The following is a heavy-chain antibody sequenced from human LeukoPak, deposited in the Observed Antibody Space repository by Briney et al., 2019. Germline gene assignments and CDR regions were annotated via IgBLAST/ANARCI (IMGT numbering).Heavy chain of an antibody. J-gene: IGHJ4*02. D-gene: IGHD3-22*01. CDR1: GFTFSSHA. CDR2: ISGSGGST. Sequence: GGSLRLSCAASGFTFSSHAMSWVRQAPGKGLEWVSAISGSGGSTYYADSVKGRFTISRDNSKNTLYLQMNSLRAEDTAVYYCAKGDPYDSSGYYLDYWGQGTLVTVSS. CDR3: AKGDPYDSSGYYLDY. V-gene: IGHV3-23*01.